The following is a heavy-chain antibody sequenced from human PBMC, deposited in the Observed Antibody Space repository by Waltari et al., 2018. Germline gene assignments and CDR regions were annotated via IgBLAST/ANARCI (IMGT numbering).Heavy chain of an antibody. D-gene: IGHD1-26*01. Sequence: QVHLVQSGAEVKKPGASVKVSCKVSGYSLSELSMHWVRQAPGKGLEWMGGFDPEDGETIYSQKFQDRVIMTEDTSTDTAYMELSSLRSADTAVFYCVTKFSGTYYKLYAFDIWGQGTMVTVSS. V-gene: IGHV1-24*01. CDR2: FDPEDGET. CDR3: VTKFSGTYYKLYAFDI. J-gene: IGHJ3*02. CDR1: GYSLSELS.